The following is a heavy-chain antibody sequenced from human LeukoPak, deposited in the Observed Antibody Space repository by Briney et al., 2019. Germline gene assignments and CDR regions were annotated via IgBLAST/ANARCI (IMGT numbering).Heavy chain of an antibody. V-gene: IGHV5-51*01. J-gene: IGHJ4*02. D-gene: IGHD3-16*01. CDR2: IYPGDSDT. CDR3: ARHYYDYVWGSYGIDY. Sequence: GESLKISCKGSGYSFTSYWIGWVRQLPGKGLEWMGIIYPGDSDTAYSPSFQGHVTISADKSISTAYLQWSSLKASDTAMYYCARHYYDYVWGSYGIDYWGKGTLVTVSS. CDR1: GYSFTSYW.